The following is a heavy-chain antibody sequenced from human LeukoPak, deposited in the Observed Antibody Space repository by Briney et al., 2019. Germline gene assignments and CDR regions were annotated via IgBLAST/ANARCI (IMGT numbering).Heavy chain of an antibody. CDR2: FDPEDGET. V-gene: IGHV1-24*01. Sequence: ASVKVSCKVSGYTLTELSMHWVRQAPGKGLEWMGGFDPEDGETIYAQKFQGRVTITRDTSASTAYMELSSLRSEDTAVYYCARSSRGSCYDYWGQGTLVTVSS. D-gene: IGHD2-15*01. CDR1: GYTLTELS. CDR3: ARSSRGSCYDY. J-gene: IGHJ4*02.